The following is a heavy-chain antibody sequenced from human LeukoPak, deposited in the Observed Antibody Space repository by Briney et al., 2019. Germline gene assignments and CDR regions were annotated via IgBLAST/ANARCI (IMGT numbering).Heavy chain of an antibody. Sequence: GGSLRLSCAASGFPFSTYAMSWVRQAPGMRLEWVSSISDGGDSTHYADSAEGRFTISRDNSKNTLHLQMNSLRAEDTAVYYCASLPDYWGQGTLVTVSS. V-gene: IGHV3-23*01. CDR2: ISDGGDST. CDR3: ASLPDY. J-gene: IGHJ4*02. CDR1: GFPFSTYA.